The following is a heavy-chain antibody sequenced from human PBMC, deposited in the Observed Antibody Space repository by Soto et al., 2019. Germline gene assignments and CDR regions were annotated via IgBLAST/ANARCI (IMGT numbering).Heavy chain of an antibody. CDR2: ISFNSDSI. CDR1: GFQFDDYA. D-gene: IGHD2-2*01. V-gene: IGHV3-9*01. CDR3: AKDIDENHLLYDAYDM. J-gene: IGHJ3*02. Sequence: VQLVESGGGLVQPGGSLRLSCAASGFQFDDYAMHWVRQVPGKGLEWVSGISFNSDSIGYADSVRGRFSISRDDAKNSLYLQMDSLRPEDTALYYCAKDIDENHLLYDAYDMWGQGTMVTVSS.